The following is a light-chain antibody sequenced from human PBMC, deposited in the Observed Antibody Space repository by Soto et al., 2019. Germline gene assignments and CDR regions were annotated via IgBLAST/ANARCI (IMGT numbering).Light chain of an antibody. CDR2: GAS. CDR3: QQYNNSPFT. V-gene: IGKV3-15*01. J-gene: IGKJ3*01. CDR1: QSVSSN. Sequence: EIVMTQSPATLSVSPGERATLSCRASQSVSSNLAWYQQKPGQAPRLLIYGASTRATGIPARFSGSGSGTDFTLTISSLQSGDFAVYYCQQYNNSPFTFGPGTKVDIK.